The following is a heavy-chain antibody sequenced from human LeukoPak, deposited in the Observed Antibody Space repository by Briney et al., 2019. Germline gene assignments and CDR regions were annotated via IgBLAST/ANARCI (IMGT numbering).Heavy chain of an antibody. J-gene: IGHJ6*02. CDR2: INHSGST. V-gene: IGHV4-34*01. Sequence: SETLSLTCAVYGGSFSGYYWSWIRQPPGKGLEWVGEINHSGSTNYNPSPKSRVTISVDTSKNQFSLKLSSVTAADTAVYYCARIVVDVYYYGMDVWGQGTTVTVSS. D-gene: IGHD3-22*01. CDR3: ARIVVDVYYYGMDV. CDR1: GGSFSGYY.